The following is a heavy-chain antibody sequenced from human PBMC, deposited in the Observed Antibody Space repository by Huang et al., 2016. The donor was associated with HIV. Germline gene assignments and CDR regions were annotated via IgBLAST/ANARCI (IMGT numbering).Heavy chain of an antibody. V-gene: IGHV4-34*01. CDR2: INHSEST. CDR1: GGSFSGYS. CDR3: ARGQGGYYYYYMDV. J-gene: IGHJ6*03. Sequence: QVQLQQWGAGLLRPSETLSLTCAVYGGSFSGYSGTWIRPPPGKGLEWIGEINHSESTNSNPSLKSRVTISVDTSRNQFSLTLTSVTAADTAVYYCARGQGGYYYYYMDVWGKGTTVTVSS.